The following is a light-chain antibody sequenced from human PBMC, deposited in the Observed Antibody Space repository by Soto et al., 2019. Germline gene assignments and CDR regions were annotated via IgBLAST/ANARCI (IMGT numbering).Light chain of an antibody. V-gene: IGKV3-15*01. CDR2: GAS. CDR3: QQYHNWPRT. CDR1: QSVISTY. J-gene: IGKJ1*01. Sequence: EVVLTQSPGTLSLSPGERATLSCRASQSVISTYLAWYQQKPGQAPRRLIYGASNRATGIPARFSGSGSGTEFTLTISSLQSEDFAVYYCQQYHNWPRTFGQGTKVDI.